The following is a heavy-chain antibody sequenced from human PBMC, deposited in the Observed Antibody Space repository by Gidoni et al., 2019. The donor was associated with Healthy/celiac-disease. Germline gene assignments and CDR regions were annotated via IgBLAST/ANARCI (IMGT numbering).Heavy chain of an antibody. D-gene: IGHD5-12*01. CDR3: AKDRKRWLQLWDY. V-gene: IGHV3-23*01. Sequence: EVQLLESGGGLVQPGGSLRLSCAASGFTFSSYAMSWVRQAPGKGLERFSAISGSGGSTYYADSVKGRFTISRDNSKNTLYLQMNSLRAEDTAVYYCAKDRKRWLQLWDYWGQGTLVTVSS. CDR2: ISGSGGST. J-gene: IGHJ4*02. CDR1: GFTFSSYA.